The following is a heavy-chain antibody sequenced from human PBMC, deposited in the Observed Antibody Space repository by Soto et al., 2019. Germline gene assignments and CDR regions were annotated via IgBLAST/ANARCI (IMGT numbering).Heavy chain of an antibody. CDR2: ISAYNGNT. J-gene: IGHJ6*02. D-gene: IGHD1-1*01. CDR3: ASRRTKDYYYYYGMDV. V-gene: IGHV1-18*01. Sequence: ASVKVSCKASGYTFTSYCISWVRQAPGQGLERMGWISAYNGNTNYAQKLQGRVTMTTDTSTSTAYMELRSLRSDDTAVYYCASRRTKDYYYYYGMDVWGQGTTVTVXS. CDR1: GYTFTSYC.